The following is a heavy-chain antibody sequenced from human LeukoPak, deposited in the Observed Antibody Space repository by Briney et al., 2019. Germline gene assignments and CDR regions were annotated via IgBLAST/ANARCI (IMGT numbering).Heavy chain of an antibody. V-gene: IGHV1-69*13. D-gene: IGHD3-3*01. CDR2: IIPIFGTA. CDR3: ASITIFGVVTPIVYYYMDV. CDR1: GGTFSSYA. Sequence: ASVKVSCKASGGTFSSYAISWVRQAPGQGLEWMGGIIPIFGTANYAQKLQGRVTITADEPTSTAYMELSSLRSEDTAVYYCASITIFGVVTPIVYYYMDVWGKGTTVTVSS. J-gene: IGHJ6*03.